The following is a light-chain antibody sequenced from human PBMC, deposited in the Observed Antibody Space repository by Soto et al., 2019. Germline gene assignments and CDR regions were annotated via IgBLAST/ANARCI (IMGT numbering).Light chain of an antibody. CDR1: QGISSY. CDR2: AAS. Sequence: DLQLTQSPSFLSASVGDRVTITCRASQGISSYLAWYQQKPGKAPKLLIYAASTLQSGVPSRFSGSGSATEFTLTISSLQPEDFATYYCQQLNSYPLFGPGTKVDIK. CDR3: QQLNSYPL. V-gene: IGKV1-9*01. J-gene: IGKJ3*01.